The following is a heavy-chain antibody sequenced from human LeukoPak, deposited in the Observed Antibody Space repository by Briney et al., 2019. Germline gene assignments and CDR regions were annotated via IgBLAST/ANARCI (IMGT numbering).Heavy chain of an antibody. J-gene: IGHJ3*02. CDR2: ISAYNGNT. Sequence: ASVKVSCKPSGYTFTSYGISWVRPAPAQGLEWMGWISAYNGNTNYAQKLQGRVTMTTDTSTSTAYMELRSLRSDDTAVYYCARGGNYYDFWSGHAFDIWGQGTMVTVSS. CDR1: GYTFTSYG. CDR3: ARGGNYYDFWSGHAFDI. D-gene: IGHD3-3*01. V-gene: IGHV1-18*01.